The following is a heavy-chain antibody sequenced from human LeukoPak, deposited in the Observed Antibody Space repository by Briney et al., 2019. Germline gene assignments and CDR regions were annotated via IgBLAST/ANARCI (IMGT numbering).Heavy chain of an antibody. Sequence: PSETLSLTCTVSGYSISSGHYWGWIRQPPGKGLEWIGSIYHSGNTYYSPSLKSRVTISVDTSKNQFSLKLSSVTAADTAVYYCARGDYSSSWYKYNWFDPWGQGTLVTVSS. J-gene: IGHJ5*02. CDR3: ARGDYSSSWYKYNWFDP. CDR1: GYSISSGHY. D-gene: IGHD6-13*01. V-gene: IGHV4-38-2*02. CDR2: IYHSGNT.